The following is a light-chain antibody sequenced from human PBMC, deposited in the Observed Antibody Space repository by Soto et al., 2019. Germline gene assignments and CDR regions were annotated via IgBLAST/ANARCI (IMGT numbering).Light chain of an antibody. CDR1: SSNIGAGYD. J-gene: IGLJ1*01. Sequence: QSALAQPPAVSGAPGQKVTISCTGSSSNIGAGYDLHWYQQLPGTAPKLLIYGNSNRPSGVPDRFSGSKSGTSASLAITGLQAEDEADYYCQSYDRSLSAYVFGTGTKVTVL. CDR3: QSYDRSLSAYV. CDR2: GNS. V-gene: IGLV1-40*01.